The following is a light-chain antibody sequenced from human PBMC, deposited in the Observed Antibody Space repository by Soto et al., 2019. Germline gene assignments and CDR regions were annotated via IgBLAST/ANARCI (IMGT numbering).Light chain of an antibody. CDR3: QQCDSLPLT. V-gene: IGKV1-33*01. J-gene: IGKJ5*01. CDR2: DVS. CDR1: QDISNY. Sequence: DIQMAQSPPSLSVSVGDRVTITCQASQDISNYLHWFQQKPGKAPQLLIFDVSNLQTGVPSRFSGGGSGTDFALTISSLEPEDIATYYCQQCDSLPLTFGQGTRLEIK.